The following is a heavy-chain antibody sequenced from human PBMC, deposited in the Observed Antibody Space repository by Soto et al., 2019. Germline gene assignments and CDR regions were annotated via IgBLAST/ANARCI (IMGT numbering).Heavy chain of an antibody. CDR2: IIPIFGTA. D-gene: IGHD4-17*01. Sequence: EASVKVSCKASGGTFSSYAISWVRQAPGQGLEWMGGIIPIFGTANYAQKFQGRVTITADESTSTAYMELSSLRSEGTAVYYCARDMVAYGGNSENWFDPWGQGTLVTVSS. CDR3: ARDMVAYGGNSENWFDP. V-gene: IGHV1-69*13. CDR1: GGTFSSYA. J-gene: IGHJ5*02.